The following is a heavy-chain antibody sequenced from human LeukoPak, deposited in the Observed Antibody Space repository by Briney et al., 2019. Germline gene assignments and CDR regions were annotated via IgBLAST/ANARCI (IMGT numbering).Heavy chain of an antibody. V-gene: IGHV3-15*05. CDR1: GLTYRNAW. Sequence: GGSLRLSCVASGLTYRNAWMTWVRQAPGKGLEWVGRIKSNPDGGTTDFAVSVKGRFFISRDDSKSTLSLQMNSLKIEDTAVYYCTTGGPHISGHPLDYWGQGIPVTVSP. J-gene: IGHJ4*02. CDR3: TTGGPHISGHPLDY. CDR2: IKSNPDGGTT. D-gene: IGHD2-15*01.